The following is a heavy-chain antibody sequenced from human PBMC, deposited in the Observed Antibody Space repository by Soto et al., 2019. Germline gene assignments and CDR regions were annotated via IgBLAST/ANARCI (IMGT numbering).Heavy chain of an antibody. Sequence: QVQLVESGGGVVQPGRSLRLSCAASGFTFSSYGMHWVRQAPGKGLEWVAVIWYDGSNKYYADSVKGRFTISRDNSKNPLSPQMTSLRAEDTAVYYCARNPRGNSPGGGYYYYGMDVWGQGTTVTVSS. J-gene: IGHJ6*02. CDR1: GFTFSSYG. CDR2: IWYDGSNK. CDR3: ARNPRGNSPGGGYYYYGMDV. D-gene: IGHD2-21*02. V-gene: IGHV3-33*01.